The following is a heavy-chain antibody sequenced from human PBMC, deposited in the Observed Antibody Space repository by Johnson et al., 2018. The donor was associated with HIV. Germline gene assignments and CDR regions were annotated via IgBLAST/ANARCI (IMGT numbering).Heavy chain of an antibody. CDR2: ISWNSDNI. J-gene: IGHJ3*02. CDR3: AKDRVRYSSDVDALDM. D-gene: IGHD6-19*01. Sequence: VQLVESGGGLVQPGGSLRLSYAASGFTVSGNYMSWFRQAPGKGLEWVSGISWNSDNIAYADSVKGRFTIARDNAKHSLHLQMNSLRTEDTAIYYCAKDRVRYSSDVDALDMWGQGTMVTVSP. CDR1: GFTVSGNY. V-gene: IGHV3-9*01.